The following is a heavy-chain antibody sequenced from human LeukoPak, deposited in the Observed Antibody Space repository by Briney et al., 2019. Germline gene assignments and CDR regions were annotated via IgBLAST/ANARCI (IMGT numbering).Heavy chain of an antibody. CDR2: ISAYNGNT. CDR3: ARENGLRYFDWSPYYYYMDV. Sequence: ASVKVSCKASGYTSTSYGISWVRQAPGQGLEWMGWISAYNGNTDYTQKLQGRVTMTTDTSTNTAYMELRSLRSDDTAVYYCARENGLRYFDWSPYYYYMDVWGKGTTVTVSS. D-gene: IGHD3-9*01. CDR1: GYTSTSYG. V-gene: IGHV1-18*01. J-gene: IGHJ6*03.